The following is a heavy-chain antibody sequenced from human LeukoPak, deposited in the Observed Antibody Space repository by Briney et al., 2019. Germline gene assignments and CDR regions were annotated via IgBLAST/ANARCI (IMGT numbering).Heavy chain of an antibody. J-gene: IGHJ6*02. Sequence: APVKVSCTASGGTFSSYAISWVRQAPGQGLEWMGGIIPIFGTANYAQKFQGRVTITADESTSTAYMELSSLRSEDTAVYYCAREYSGSYYYYYGMDVWGQGTTVTVSS. CDR3: AREYSGSYYYYYGMDV. CDR1: GGTFSSYA. D-gene: IGHD1-26*01. V-gene: IGHV1-69*13. CDR2: IIPIFGTA.